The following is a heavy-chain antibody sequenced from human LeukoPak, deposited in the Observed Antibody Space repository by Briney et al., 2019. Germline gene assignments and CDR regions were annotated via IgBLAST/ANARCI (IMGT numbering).Heavy chain of an antibody. CDR2: IYYSGST. D-gene: IGHD2-15*01. CDR1: GGSISSYY. Sequence: SETLSLTCTVSGGSISSYYWSWIRQPPGKGLEWIGYIYYSGSTNYNPSLKSRVTISVDTSKNQFSLKPSSVTAADTAVYYCARDLKNGYCSGGSCYSYGMDVWGQGTTVTVSS. V-gene: IGHV4-59*01. CDR3: ARDLKNGYCSGGSCYSYGMDV. J-gene: IGHJ6*02.